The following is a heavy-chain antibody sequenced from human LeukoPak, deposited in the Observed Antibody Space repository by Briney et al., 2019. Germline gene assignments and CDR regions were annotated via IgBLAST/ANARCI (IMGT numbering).Heavy chain of an antibody. CDR2: INANSGGT. CDR1: GYTFTGYY. CDR3: ARVGYSSGWYSRTWFDP. J-gene: IGHJ5*02. D-gene: IGHD6-19*01. Sequence: ASVKVSCKASGYTFTGYYMHWVRQAPGQGLEWMGWINANSGGTNYAQKFQGRVTMTRDTSISTAYMELSRLRSDDTAVYYCARVGYSSGWYSRTWFDPWGQGTLVTVSS. V-gene: IGHV1-2*02.